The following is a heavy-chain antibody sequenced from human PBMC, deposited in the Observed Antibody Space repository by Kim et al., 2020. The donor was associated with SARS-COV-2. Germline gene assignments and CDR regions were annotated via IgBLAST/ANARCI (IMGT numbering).Heavy chain of an antibody. J-gene: IGHJ6*02. Sequence: GGSLRLSCAASGFTFSDYYMSWIRQAPGKGLEWVSYISSSSSYTNYADSVKGRFTISRDNAKNSLYLQMNSLRAEDTAVYYCARDHSTYYYDSSGYYRALAPESNSYGMDVWGQGTTVTVSS. V-gene: IGHV3-11*05. D-gene: IGHD3-22*01. CDR1: GFTFSDYY. CDR3: ARDHSTYYYDSSGYYRALAPESNSYGMDV. CDR2: ISSSSSYT.